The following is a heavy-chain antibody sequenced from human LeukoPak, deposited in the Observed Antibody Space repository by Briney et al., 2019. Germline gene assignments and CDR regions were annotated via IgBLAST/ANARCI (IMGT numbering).Heavy chain of an antibody. CDR1: GHTFSNYG. CDR3: ARDLRRDESSNYYYIGWFDL. V-gene: IGHV1-18*01. CDR2: IGAYNGYT. D-gene: IGHD3-22*01. Sequence: ASVKVSCKGSGHTFSNYGINWVRQVPGQGLEWMGWIGAYNGYTIYADNLQGRVTVTTDTSTSTAHMELRSLRSDDTAVYYCARDLRRDESSNYYYIGWFDLWGQGTLVTVSS. J-gene: IGHJ5*01.